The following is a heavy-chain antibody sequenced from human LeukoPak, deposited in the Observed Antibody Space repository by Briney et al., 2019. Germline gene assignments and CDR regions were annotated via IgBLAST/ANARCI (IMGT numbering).Heavy chain of an antibody. V-gene: IGHV3-33*01. CDR3: AREEYQLKRYFDY. CDR2: IWYDGSNK. CDR1: GFTFSSYG. Sequence: PGRSLRLFCAASGFTFSSYGLHWVRQAPGKGLEGGAVIWYDGSNKYYADSVKGRFTISRDNSKNTLYLQMNSLRAEDTAVYYCAREEYQLKRYFDYWGQGTLVTVSS. D-gene: IGHD2-2*01. J-gene: IGHJ4*02.